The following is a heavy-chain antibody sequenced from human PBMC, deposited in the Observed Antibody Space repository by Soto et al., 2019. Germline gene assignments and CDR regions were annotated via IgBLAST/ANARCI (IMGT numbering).Heavy chain of an antibody. CDR3: ARDPREYYFDY. CDR2: ISSSGSTI. V-gene: IGHV3-11*01. CDR1: GFTFSSYA. J-gene: IGHJ4*02. Sequence: GGSLRLSCAASGFTFSSYAMSWIRQAPGKGLEWVSYISSSGSTIYYADSVKGRFTISRDNAKNSLYLQMNSLRAEDTAVYYCARDPREYYFDYWGQGTLVTVSS.